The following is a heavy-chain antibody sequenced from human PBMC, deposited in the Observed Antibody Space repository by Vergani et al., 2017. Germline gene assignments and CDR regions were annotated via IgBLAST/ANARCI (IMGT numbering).Heavy chain of an antibody. CDR1: GGSISSGSYY. D-gene: IGHD5-12*01. J-gene: IGHJ4*02. V-gene: IGHV4-61*02. CDR2: IYSSGST. Sequence: QVQLQESGPGLVKPSQTLSLTCSVSGGSISSGSYYWSWIRQPAGKGLEWIGRIYSSGSTNYNPSLKSRVTISVDKSKNQFSLKLISVTAADTAIYYCARDVATIKRGYFDYWGQGILVTVSS. CDR3: ARDVATIKRGYFDY.